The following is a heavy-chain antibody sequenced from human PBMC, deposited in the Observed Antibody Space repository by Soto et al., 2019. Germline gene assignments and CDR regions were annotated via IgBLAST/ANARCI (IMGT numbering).Heavy chain of an antibody. CDR1: GFTFSSYG. Sequence: PGGSLRLSCAASGFTFSSYGMHWVRQAPGKGLEWVAVISYDGSNKYYADSLKGRFTISRDNSKNTLYLQMNSLRAEDTAVYYCAKDRTFDYWGQGTLVTVSS. V-gene: IGHV3-30*18. CDR2: ISYDGSNK. CDR3: AKDRTFDY. J-gene: IGHJ4*02.